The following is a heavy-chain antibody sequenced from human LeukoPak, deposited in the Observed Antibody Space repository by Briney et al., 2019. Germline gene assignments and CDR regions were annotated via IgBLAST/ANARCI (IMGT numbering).Heavy chain of an antibody. J-gene: IGHJ4*02. CDR2: ISGSGGST. CDR1: GFTFSSYA. D-gene: IGHD3-10*01. Sequence: GGSLRLSYAASGFTFSSYAMSWVRQAPGKGLERVSDISGSGGSTYYADSVKGRFTISRDNSKNTLYLQMNSLRAEDTAVYYCAKDLWGSAEYYFDYWGQGTLVTVSS. CDR3: AKDLWGSAEYYFDY. V-gene: IGHV3-23*01.